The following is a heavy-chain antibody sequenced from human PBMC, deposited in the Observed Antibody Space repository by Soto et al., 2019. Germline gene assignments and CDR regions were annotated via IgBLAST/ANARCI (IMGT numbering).Heavy chain of an antibody. CDR3: AKDSIGRRGFDY. CDR1: GFTFDGDA. V-gene: IGHV3-9*01. CDR2: ISWNSGSI. Sequence: EVQLVESGGGLVQPGRSLRLSCAASGFTFDGDAMHWVRQAPGKGLEWVSGISWNSGSIGYADSVKGRFTISRDNAKNSLYLQMNSLRAEDTALYYCAKDSIGRRGFDYWGQGTLVTVSS. J-gene: IGHJ4*02.